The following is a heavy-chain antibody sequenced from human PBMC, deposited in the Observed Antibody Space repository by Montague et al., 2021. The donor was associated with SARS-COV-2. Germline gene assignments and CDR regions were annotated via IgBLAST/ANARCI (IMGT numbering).Heavy chain of an antibody. CDR3: ARGQVTAFAILIVFPAAGALDS. Sequence: SETLSLTCAVCSGSFSDFYWTWIRQSPGKGLEWIGEINHTGSATYNPSLKGRVTLSRDTSKNQFSLKLQSVTPADTAVYYCARGQVTAFAILIVFPAAGALDSWGRGTTVTVSS. J-gene: IGHJ3*01. CDR1: SGSFSDFY. CDR2: INHTGSA. D-gene: IGHD2-21*01. V-gene: IGHV4-34*01.